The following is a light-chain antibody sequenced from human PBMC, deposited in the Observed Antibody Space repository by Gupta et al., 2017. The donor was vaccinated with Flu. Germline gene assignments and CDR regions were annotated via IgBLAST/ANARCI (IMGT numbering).Light chain of an antibody. CDR3: AAWDGSLDGGWV. Sequence: NIGRNKFARYQQHPARAPNLLIYSNNLRPSGVPDRLSGSKSGASAALAISGLQAEEEADYYCAAWDGSLDGGWVFGGGTKVTVL. CDR1: NIGRNK. V-gene: IGLV1-44*01. CDR2: SNN. J-gene: IGLJ3*02.